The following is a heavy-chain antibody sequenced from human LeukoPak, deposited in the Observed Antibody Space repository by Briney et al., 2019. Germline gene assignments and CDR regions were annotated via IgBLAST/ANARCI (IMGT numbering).Heavy chain of an antibody. CDR3: ARLSGVYYYDSSGYPGFFDY. V-gene: IGHV5-51*01. Sequence: GESLKISCKGSGYSFTSYWIGWVRQMPGKGLEWMGIIYPGDSDTRYSPSFQGQVTISADKSISTAYLQWSSLKASDTAMYYCARLSGVYYYDSSGYPGFFDYWGQGTLVTVSS. CDR2: IYPGDSDT. J-gene: IGHJ4*02. D-gene: IGHD3-22*01. CDR1: GYSFTSYW.